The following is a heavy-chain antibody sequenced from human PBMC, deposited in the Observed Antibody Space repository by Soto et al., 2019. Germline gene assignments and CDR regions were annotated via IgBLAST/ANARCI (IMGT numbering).Heavy chain of an antibody. Sequence: GALRLSCSASGFAFSSYAMHWVRQTPGKGLEYVSAISPQGGSTYYADSVKGRFTISRDDSKNTVYLQMSSLRPDDTAVYYCVNMMIARGAFDFWGQGTLVTVSS. D-gene: IGHD2-21*01. CDR2: ISPQGGST. V-gene: IGHV3-64D*06. CDR1: GFAFSSYA. CDR3: VNMMIARGAFDF. J-gene: IGHJ4*02.